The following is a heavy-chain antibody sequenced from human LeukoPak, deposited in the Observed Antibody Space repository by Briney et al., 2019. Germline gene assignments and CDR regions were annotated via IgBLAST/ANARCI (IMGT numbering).Heavy chain of an antibody. D-gene: IGHD2-15*01. CDR2: IIPIFGTA. J-gene: IGHJ4*02. V-gene: IGHV1-69*05. Sequence: SVKVSCKASGGTFSSYTISWLRPAPGQGLEWMGGIIPIFGTANYAQKFQGRVTITTDEPTSTAYMERSSLRSEDTAVYYCASMVVAATKRAGYFDYWGQGTLVTVSS. CDR1: GGTFSSYT. CDR3: ASMVVAATKRAGYFDY.